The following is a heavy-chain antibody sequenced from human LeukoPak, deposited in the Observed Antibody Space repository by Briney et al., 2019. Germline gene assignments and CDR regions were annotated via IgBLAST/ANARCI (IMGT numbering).Heavy chain of an antibody. Sequence: SETLSLTCTVSGGSISSSSYYWGWLRQPPGKGLEWIGSIYYSGSTYYNPSLKSRVTISVDTSKNEFSLKLSSVTAADTAVYYCAREVEWELPRQRAFDIWGQGTMVTVSS. D-gene: IGHD1-26*01. CDR1: GGSISSSSYY. CDR2: IYYSGST. V-gene: IGHV4-39*07. J-gene: IGHJ3*02. CDR3: AREVEWELPRQRAFDI.